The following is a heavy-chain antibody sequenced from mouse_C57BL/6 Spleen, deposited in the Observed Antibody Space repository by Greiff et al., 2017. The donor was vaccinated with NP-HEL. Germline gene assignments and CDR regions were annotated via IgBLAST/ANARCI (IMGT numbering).Heavy chain of an antibody. J-gene: IGHJ2*01. D-gene: IGHD1-1*01. CDR1: GFTFSSYG. V-gene: IGHV5-6*01. CDR2: ISRGGSYT. CDR3: ARHVGSEGGFGY. Sequence: EVMLVESGGDLVKPGGSLKLSCAASGFTFSSYGMSWVRQTPDKRLEWVATISRGGSYTYYPDSVKGRFTLSRDNATNTVYLQMSSLTSEDTAMYYGARHVGSEGGFGYWGQGTTLTVSS.